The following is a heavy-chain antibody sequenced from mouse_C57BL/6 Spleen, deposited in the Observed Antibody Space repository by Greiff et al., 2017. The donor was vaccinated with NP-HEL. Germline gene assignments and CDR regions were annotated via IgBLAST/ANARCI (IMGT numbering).Heavy chain of an antibody. Sequence: VQLQQPGAELVMPGASVKLSCKASGYTFTSYWMHWVKQRPGQGLEWIGEIDPSDSYTNYNQKFKGKSTLTVDKSSSTAYMQLSSLTSEDSAVYYCARRVLRFYYFDYWGQGTTLTVSS. J-gene: IGHJ2*01. CDR2: IDPSDSYT. CDR3: ARRVLRFYYFDY. CDR1: GYTFTSYW. D-gene: IGHD1-1*01. V-gene: IGHV1-69*01.